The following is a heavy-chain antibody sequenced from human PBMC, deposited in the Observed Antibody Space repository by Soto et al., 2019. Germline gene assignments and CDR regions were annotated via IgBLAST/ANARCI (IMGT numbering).Heavy chain of an antibody. CDR1: GGSISSYY. V-gene: IGHV4-59*08. CDR3: ARHRRYYYYYMDV. Sequence: QVQLQESGPGLVKPSETLSLTSTVSGGSISSYYWSWIRQPPGKGLEWIGYIYYSGSTNYNPSLKSRVTISVDTSKNQFSLKLSSVTAADTAVYYCARHRRYYYYYMDVWGKGTTVTVSS. CDR2: IYYSGST. D-gene: IGHD4-17*01. J-gene: IGHJ6*03.